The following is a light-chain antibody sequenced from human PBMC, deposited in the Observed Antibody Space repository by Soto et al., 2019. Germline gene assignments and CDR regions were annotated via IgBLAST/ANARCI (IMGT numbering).Light chain of an antibody. Sequence: QSVPTQPRSVSGSPGQSVTTSCTGTSSDVGGYNYVSWYQQHPGKAPKLMIYDVGKRPSGVPDRFSGSKSGNTASLTISGLQADDEADYYCCAYAGSYTLRVFGGETKLTVL. CDR3: CAYAGSYTLRV. CDR2: DVG. J-gene: IGLJ2*01. CDR1: SSDVGGYNY. V-gene: IGLV2-11*01.